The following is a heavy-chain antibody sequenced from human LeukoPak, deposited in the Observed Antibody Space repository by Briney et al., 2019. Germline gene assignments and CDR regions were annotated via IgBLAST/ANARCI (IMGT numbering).Heavy chain of an antibody. Sequence: GGSLRLSCAASGFTFSSYSMNWVRQAPGKGLEWVSYISSSSSTIYYADSVKGRFTISRDNAKNSLYLQMNSLRAEDTAVYYCARGYCSGGSCYDKFDYWGQGTLVTVSS. CDR2: ISSSSSTI. CDR1: GFTFSSYS. V-gene: IGHV3-48*04. D-gene: IGHD2-15*01. J-gene: IGHJ4*02. CDR3: ARGYCSGGSCYDKFDY.